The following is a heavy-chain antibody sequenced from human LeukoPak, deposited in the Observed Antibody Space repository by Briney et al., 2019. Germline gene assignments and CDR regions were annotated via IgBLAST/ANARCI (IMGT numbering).Heavy chain of an antibody. CDR3: AKGYYGSGSPTTSDYYYYGMDV. CDR2: ISGSGGST. J-gene: IGHJ6*02. D-gene: IGHD3-10*01. Sequence: PGRSLRLSCAASGFTFSSYAMSWVRQAPGKGLEWVSAISGSGGSTYYADSVKGRFTISRDNSKNTLYLQMNSLRAEDTAVYYCAKGYYGSGSPTTSDYYYYGMDVWGQGTTVTVSS. V-gene: IGHV3-23*01. CDR1: GFTFSSYA.